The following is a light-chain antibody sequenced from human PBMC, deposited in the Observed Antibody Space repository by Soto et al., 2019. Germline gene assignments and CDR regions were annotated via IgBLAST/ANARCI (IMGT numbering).Light chain of an antibody. CDR2: TTS. CDR1: QSISTF. CDR3: QQGYCTPPIS. Sequence: DIQMTQSPSSLSASVGDRVTITCRTSQSISTFLNWYQHKPGNAPKLLIYTTSTLRSGVPSRFRGSGSGTHCTLTITNAQPTVFATYYSQQGYCTPPISFGQGTRLYIK. J-gene: IGKJ5*01. V-gene: IGKV1-39*01.